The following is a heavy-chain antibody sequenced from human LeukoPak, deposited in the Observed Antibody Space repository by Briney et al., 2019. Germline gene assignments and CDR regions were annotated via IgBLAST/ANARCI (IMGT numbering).Heavy chain of an antibody. V-gene: IGHV1-2*02. J-gene: IGHJ4*02. D-gene: IGHD5-12*01. CDR2: INPNSGGT. CDR1: GYTFTGYY. Sequence: ASVKVSCKASGYTFTGYYMHWVRQAPGQGLEWMGWINPNSGGTNYAQKFQGRVTMTRDTSISTAYMELSRLRSDDTAVYYRATPGGGYDPFDYWGQGTLVTVSS. CDR3: ATPGGGYDPFDY.